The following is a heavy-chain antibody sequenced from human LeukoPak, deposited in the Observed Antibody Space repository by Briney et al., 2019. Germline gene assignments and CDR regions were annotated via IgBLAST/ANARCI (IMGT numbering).Heavy chain of an antibody. J-gene: IGHJ4*02. CDR3: AKDPGYQVVYCFDY. D-gene: IGHD2-2*01. Sequence: GGSLRLSCAASGLTFSSYSMSWVRQAPGKGLEWVSGISGSGGSTDYADSVKGRFTISRDNSKSTLYLQMNSLRVEDTAVYYCAKDPGYQVVYCFDYWGQGTLVTVSS. V-gene: IGHV3-23*01. CDR1: GLTFSSYS. CDR2: ISGSGGST.